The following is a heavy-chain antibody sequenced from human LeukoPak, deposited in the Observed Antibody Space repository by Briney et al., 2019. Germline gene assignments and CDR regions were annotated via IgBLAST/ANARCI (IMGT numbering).Heavy chain of an antibody. V-gene: IGHV3-9*01. CDR1: GFTFDDYA. J-gene: IGHJ6*03. D-gene: IGHD5-24*01. CDR2: ISWNSGSI. CDR3: ARGRDGYNLGYYYYYYMDV. Sequence: PGGSLRLSCAASGFTFDDYAMHWVRQAPGKGLEWVSGISWNSGSIGYADSVKGRFTISRDNAKNSLYLQMNSLRAEDTALYYCARGRDGYNLGYYYYYYMDVWGKGTTVTISS.